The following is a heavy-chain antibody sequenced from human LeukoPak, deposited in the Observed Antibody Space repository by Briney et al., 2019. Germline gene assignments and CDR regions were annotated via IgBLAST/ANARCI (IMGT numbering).Heavy chain of an antibody. CDR3: VSPVPRAGIYYYYYMDV. V-gene: IGHV1-2*02. J-gene: IGHJ6*03. Sequence: ASVKVSCKASGYTFTGYYMHWVRQAPGQGLEWMGWINPNSGGTNYAQKFQGRVTMTRDTSISTAYMELSRLRSDDTAVYYCVSPVPRAGIYYYYYMDVWGKGTTVTVSS. D-gene: IGHD2-2*01. CDR1: GYTFTGYY. CDR2: INPNSGGT.